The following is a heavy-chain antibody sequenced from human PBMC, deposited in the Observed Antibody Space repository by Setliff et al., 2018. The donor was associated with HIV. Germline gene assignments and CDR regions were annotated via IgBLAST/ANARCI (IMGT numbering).Heavy chain of an antibody. J-gene: IGHJ4*02. CDR1: GFTFNIYA. CDR2: ITSGSSTI. V-gene: IGHV3-48*01. Sequence: GASLRLSCAASGFTFNIYAMNWVRQVPGKGLEWVSHITSGSSTIYYADSVKGRFTISRDNAKNSLSLQMNSLRAEDTAVYYCASGGGGYSGSRWFDYWGRGTLVTVSS. CDR3: ASGGGGYSGSRWFDY. D-gene: IGHD2-21*02.